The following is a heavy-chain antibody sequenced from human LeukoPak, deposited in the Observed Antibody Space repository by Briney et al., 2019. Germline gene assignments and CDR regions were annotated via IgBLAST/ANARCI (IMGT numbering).Heavy chain of an antibody. V-gene: IGHV4-61*02. D-gene: IGHD2-15*01. CDR2: IYTSGST. CDR3: AGVVFKAFDI. J-gene: IGHJ3*02. Sequence: PSETLSLTCTVSGGSISSGSYYWRWIRQPAGKGLEWIGRIYTSGSTNYNPSLKSRVTISVDTSKNQFSLKLSSVTAADTAVYYCAGVVFKAFDIWGQGTMVTVSS. CDR1: GGSISSGSYY.